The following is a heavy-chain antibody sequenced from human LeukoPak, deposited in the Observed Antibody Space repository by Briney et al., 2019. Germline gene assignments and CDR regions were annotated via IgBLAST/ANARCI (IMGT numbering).Heavy chain of an antibody. CDR2: ISSSSSTI. D-gene: IGHD2-21*02. J-gene: IGHJ4*02. V-gene: IGHV3-48*01. Sequence: PGGSLRLSCAASGFTFSSYSMNWVRQAPGKGLEWVSYISSSSSTIYYADSVKGRFTISRDNAKNSLYLQMNSLRAEDTAVYYCATGLADCGGDCYDYWGQGTLVTVSS. CDR3: ATGLADCGGDCYDY. CDR1: GFTFSSYS.